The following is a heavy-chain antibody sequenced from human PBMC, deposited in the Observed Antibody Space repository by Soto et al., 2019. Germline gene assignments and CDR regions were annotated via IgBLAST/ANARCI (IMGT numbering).Heavy chain of an antibody. Sequence: GGSLRLSCAASGFTFSNALMNWVRQAPGKGLEWVGRIKSKTDGGTTDYAAPVKGRFTISKDDSKNTLYLQMNSLKTENTAVYYCTTERVGATASDYWGQGTLVTVSS. V-gene: IGHV3-15*07. CDR1: GFTFSNAL. J-gene: IGHJ4*02. D-gene: IGHD1-26*01. CDR3: TTERVGATASDY. CDR2: IKSKTDGGTT.